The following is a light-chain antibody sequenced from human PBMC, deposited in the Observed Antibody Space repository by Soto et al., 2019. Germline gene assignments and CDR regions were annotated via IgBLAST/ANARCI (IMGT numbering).Light chain of an antibody. Sequence: DIVLTQSPATLSLSPGERATLSCRASEYIYDYLAWYQQKPGQPPRLLIYGASSRATGIPDRFSGSGSGTDFTLTISRLEPEDFAVYYCQQYGSSPLTFGQGTKVEIK. CDR3: QQYGSSPLT. V-gene: IGKV3-20*01. CDR2: GAS. J-gene: IGKJ1*01. CDR1: EYIYDY.